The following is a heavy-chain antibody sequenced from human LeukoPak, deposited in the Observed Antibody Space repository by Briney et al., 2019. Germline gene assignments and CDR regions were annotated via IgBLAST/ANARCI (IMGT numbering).Heavy chain of an antibody. J-gene: IGHJ4*02. CDR1: GFTFIRYA. V-gene: IGHV3-23*01. CDR2: MSGSGGST. CDR3: ANEWELDY. D-gene: IGHD1-26*01. Sequence: GGSLRLSCVASGFTFIRYAISWVRPAPGKGVEWVSAMSGSGGSTSSADSVKGRFRISRDNSKNPLYLQMHTLRAEDTAVYYCANEWELDYWGQGTLVTVSS.